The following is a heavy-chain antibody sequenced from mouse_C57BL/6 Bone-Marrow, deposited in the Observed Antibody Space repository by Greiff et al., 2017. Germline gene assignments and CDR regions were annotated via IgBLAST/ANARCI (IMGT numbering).Heavy chain of an antibody. D-gene: IGHD1-1*01. Sequence: QVQLQQSGAELVRPGTSVKLSCKASGYTFTSYWMHWVKQRPGQGLEWIGVIDPSDSYTNYNQKFKGKATLTVDTSSSTAYMQLNSLTSEDSAVYYCFYYGSTVDVGDSGTAITVAS. V-gene: IGHV1-59*01. CDR2: IDPSDSYT. CDR3: FYYGSTVDV. J-gene: IGHJ1*01. CDR1: GYTFTSYW.